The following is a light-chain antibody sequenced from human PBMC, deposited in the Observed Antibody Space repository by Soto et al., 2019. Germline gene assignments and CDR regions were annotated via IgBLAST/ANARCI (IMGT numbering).Light chain of an antibody. Sequence: DIQMTESPSTLSASVGDRVTITCRASQSISSWLAWYQQKPGKAPKLLIYKASSLESGVPSRFSGSGSGTEFTLTISSLQPDDFATYYCQQYNSYALTFGGGTKVEIK. CDR2: KAS. J-gene: IGKJ4*01. CDR1: QSISSW. CDR3: QQYNSYALT. V-gene: IGKV1-5*03.